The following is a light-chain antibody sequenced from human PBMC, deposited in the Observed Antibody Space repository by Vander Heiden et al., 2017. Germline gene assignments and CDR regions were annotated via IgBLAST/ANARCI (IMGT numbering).Light chain of an antibody. CDR2: WAS. V-gene: IGKV4-1*01. CDR1: QSVSFSSNNKNY. CDR3: QQFYNNLQT. J-gene: IGKJ1*01. Sequence: DIVMTQSPDSLAVSLGATATINCKSSQSVSFSSNNKNYLAWYQLKPGQPPKLLINWASTRESGVPDRFSGSGSGTDFTLTISSLQAEDVAVYYCQQFYNNLQTFGQGTRVEIK.